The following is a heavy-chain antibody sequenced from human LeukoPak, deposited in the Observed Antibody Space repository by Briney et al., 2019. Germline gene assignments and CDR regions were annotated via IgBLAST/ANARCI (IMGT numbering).Heavy chain of an antibody. Sequence: GGSLRLSCGASGFTFSSYWMTWVRQAPGNGLEWVANIKQDGGEKYYVDSVKGRFTISRDNAKNSLYLQMNSLRAEDTAVYYCARVEVGATLTFDYWGQGTLVTVSS. CDR3: ARVEVGATLTFDY. CDR2: IKQDGGEK. J-gene: IGHJ4*02. D-gene: IGHD1-26*01. CDR1: GFTFSSYW. V-gene: IGHV3-7*01.